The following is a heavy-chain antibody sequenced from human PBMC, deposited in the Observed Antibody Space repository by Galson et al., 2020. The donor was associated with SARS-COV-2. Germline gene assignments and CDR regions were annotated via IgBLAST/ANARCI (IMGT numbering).Heavy chain of an antibody. D-gene: IGHD5-18*01. J-gene: IGHJ4*02. CDR2: VIPMLGII. CDR1: GGTFITSA. Sequence: SVKVSCKVLGGTFITSALSWVRQAPGQGLEWVGGVIPMLGIITSAQKFQGRVTLTADRSTSTAYMELDSLQSDDTAEYYCATSVDTAFAYFDLWGPGTLVAVSS. V-gene: IGHV1-69*10. CDR3: ATSVDTAFAYFDL.